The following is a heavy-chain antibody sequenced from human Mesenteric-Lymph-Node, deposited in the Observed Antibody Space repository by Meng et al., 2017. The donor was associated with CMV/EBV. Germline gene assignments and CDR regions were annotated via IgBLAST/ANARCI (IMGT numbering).Heavy chain of an antibody. CDR2: IYYSGST. CDR3: ARGAQLRYFDH. Sequence: CTVSGGSISSGGYYWSWIRPHPGKGLEWIGYIYYSGSTYYNPSLKSRVTISVDTSKNQFSLKLSSVTAADTAVYYCARGAQLRYFDHWGQGTLVTVSS. V-gene: IGHV4-31*03. J-gene: IGHJ4*02. D-gene: IGHD3-9*01. CDR1: GGSISSGGYY.